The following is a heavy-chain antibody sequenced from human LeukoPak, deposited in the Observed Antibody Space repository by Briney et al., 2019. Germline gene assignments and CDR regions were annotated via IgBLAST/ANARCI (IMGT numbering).Heavy chain of an antibody. V-gene: IGHV4-59*01. CDR2: IYYSGSI. D-gene: IGHD3-22*01. Sequence: SETLSLTCSASGGSLSSYYWSWIRQPPGKGLEWIGYIYYSGSINYNPSLKSRVTISVDTSKTQFSLKLSSVTAADTAMYYCARGNYYDSSTYYRAFDIWGQGTMVTVSS. CDR3: ARGNYYDSSTYYRAFDI. J-gene: IGHJ3*02. CDR1: GGSLSSYY.